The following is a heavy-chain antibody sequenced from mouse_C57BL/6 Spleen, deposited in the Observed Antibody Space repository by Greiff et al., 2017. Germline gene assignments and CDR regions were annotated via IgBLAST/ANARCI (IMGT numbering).Heavy chain of an antibody. D-gene: IGHD2-4*01. CDR1: GYSITSGYY. V-gene: IGHV3-6*01. CDR3: ARDDDDDRGYYAMDY. Sequence: EVQLQESGPGLVKPSQSLSLTCSVTGYSITSGYYWNWIRQFPGNKLEWMGYISYDGSNNYNPSLQNRICITRDTAKNQFFLKLNSVTTEDTATYYCARDDDDDRGYYAMDYWGQGTSVTVSS. J-gene: IGHJ4*01. CDR2: ISYDGSN.